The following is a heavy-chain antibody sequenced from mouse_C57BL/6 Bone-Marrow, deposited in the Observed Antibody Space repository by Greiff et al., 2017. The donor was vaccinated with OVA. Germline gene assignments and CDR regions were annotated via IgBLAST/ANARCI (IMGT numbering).Heavy chain of an antibody. J-gene: IGHJ4*01. D-gene: IGHD2-4*01. CDR2: VDPSDSYT. CDR1: GYTFTSYW. Sequence: QVQLQQPGAELVMPGASVKLSCKASGYTFTSYWMHWVKQRPGQGLEWIGEVDPSDSYTNYNQKVKGKSTLTVDKSSSTAYMQLSSLTSEDSAVYYCAREDYDNAMDYWGQGTSVTVSS. CDR3: AREDYDNAMDY. V-gene: IGHV1-69*01.